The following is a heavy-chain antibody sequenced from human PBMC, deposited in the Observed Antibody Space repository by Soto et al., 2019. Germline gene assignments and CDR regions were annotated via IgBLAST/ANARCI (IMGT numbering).Heavy chain of an antibody. CDR2: ISFDGSNQ. CDR1: GFTFRNYD. V-gene: IGHV3-30*18. Sequence: GGSLRLSCAASGFTFRNYDMHWVRQAPGKGLEWVAVISFDGSNQYYGDSVKGRFTISRDKSKNRLYLQMNSLRVEDTAVYYCAKPIVAAGYYGMDVWGQGTTVTVSS. CDR3: AKPIVAAGYYGMDV. J-gene: IGHJ6*02. D-gene: IGHD6-13*01.